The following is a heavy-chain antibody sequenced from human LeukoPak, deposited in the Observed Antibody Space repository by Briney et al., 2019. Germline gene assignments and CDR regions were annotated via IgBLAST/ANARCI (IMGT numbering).Heavy chain of an antibody. CDR3: ARGYSNAVCSLGPTQA. J-gene: IGHJ4*02. CDR2: IYRSGTT. Sequence: SGTLSLTCAVSGGSISSTNWWSWVRQPPGKGLEWIGEIYRSGTTNYKPSLKSRVTISLDKSRNHFSLKLTSVTAADTAVYYCARGYSNAVCSLGPTQAWGQGTLVTVSS. V-gene: IGHV4-4*02. CDR1: GGSISSTNW. D-gene: IGHD2-8*01.